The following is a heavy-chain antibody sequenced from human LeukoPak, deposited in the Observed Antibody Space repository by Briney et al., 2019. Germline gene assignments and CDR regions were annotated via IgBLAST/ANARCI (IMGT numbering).Heavy chain of an antibody. D-gene: IGHD2-15*01. J-gene: IGHJ4*02. CDR3: ARGSSVVALD. Sequence: GGSLRLSCAASGFTFSSYWMHWVRQVPGKGLVWVSRITSEGRSTSYADSVKGRFTISRDNAKNTLYLQMNSLRAEDTAVYYCARGSSVVALDWGQGTLVTVSS. V-gene: IGHV3-74*01. CDR2: ITSEGRST. CDR1: GFTFSSYW.